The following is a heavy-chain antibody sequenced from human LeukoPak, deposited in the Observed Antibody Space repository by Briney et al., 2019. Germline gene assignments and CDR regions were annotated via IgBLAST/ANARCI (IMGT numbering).Heavy chain of an antibody. CDR2: IYSGGST. Sequence: PGGSLRLSCAASGFTVSSNYMSWVRQAPGKGLEWVSVIYSGGSTYYADSVKGRFTISRDNSKNTLYLQMNSLRAEDTAVYYCASDRPSDYYYGMDVWGQGTTVTVSS. CDR1: GFTVSSNY. CDR3: ASDRPSDYYYGMDV. J-gene: IGHJ6*02. V-gene: IGHV3-66*01.